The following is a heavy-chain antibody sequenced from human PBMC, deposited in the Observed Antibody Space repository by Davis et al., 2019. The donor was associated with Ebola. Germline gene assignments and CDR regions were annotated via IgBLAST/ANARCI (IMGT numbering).Heavy chain of an antibody. Sequence: MPSETLSLTCTVSGGSISSYYWSWIRQPPGKGLEWIGYIYYSGSTNYNPSLKSRVTISVDTSKTQFSLKLTSVTPADTAVYYCARANEWLPGYFDSWGQGTLVTVSS. CDR3: ARANEWLPGYFDS. CDR2: IYYSGST. D-gene: IGHD6-19*01. V-gene: IGHV4-59*01. J-gene: IGHJ4*02. CDR1: GGSISSYY.